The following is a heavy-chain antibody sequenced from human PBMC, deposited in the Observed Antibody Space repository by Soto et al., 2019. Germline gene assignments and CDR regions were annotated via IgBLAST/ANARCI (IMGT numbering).Heavy chain of an antibody. D-gene: IGHD2-2*01. CDR1: GGSISSYY. CDR2: IYYSGST. J-gene: IGHJ6*03. Sequence: SETLSLTCTVSGGSISSYYWSWIRQPPGKGLEWIGYIYYSGSTNYNPSLKSRVTISVDTSKNQFSLKLSSVTAADTAVYYCARGRSYQLLGVRYYMDVWGKGTTVTVSS. CDR3: ARGRSYQLLGVRYYMDV. V-gene: IGHV4-59*01.